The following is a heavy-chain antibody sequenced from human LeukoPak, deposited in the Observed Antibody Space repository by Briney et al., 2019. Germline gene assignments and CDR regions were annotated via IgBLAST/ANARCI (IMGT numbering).Heavy chain of an antibody. D-gene: IGHD3-3*02. CDR3: IAHFPYFYGFDV. CDR1: GFTIGTAW. Sequence: GGSLRLSCVSSGFTIGTAWMSWVRQAPGKGLEWLGHIKSEGEGATTDYAAPAKGRFAISRDYSKNMIYLQMSSLKIDDTAIYYCIAHFPYFYGFDVWGKGTTVTVSS. CDR2: IKSEGEGATT. J-gene: IGHJ6*04. V-gene: IGHV3-15*01.